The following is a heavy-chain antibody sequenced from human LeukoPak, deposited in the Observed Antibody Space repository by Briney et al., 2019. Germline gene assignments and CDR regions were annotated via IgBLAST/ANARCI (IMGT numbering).Heavy chain of an antibody. CDR2: ITGSGATT. J-gene: IGHJ4*02. Sequence: PGGSLRLSCAASGFTFSTYAMSWVRRAPGKGLEWVSTITGSGATTYYADSVKGRFTISRDNDKNTLYLQMNSLRAEDTAVYYCARAPYWGQGTLVTVSS. CDR3: ARAPY. CDR1: GFTFSTYA. V-gene: IGHV3-23*01.